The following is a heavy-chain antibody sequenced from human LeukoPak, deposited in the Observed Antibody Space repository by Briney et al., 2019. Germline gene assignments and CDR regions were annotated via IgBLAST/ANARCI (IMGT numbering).Heavy chain of an antibody. D-gene: IGHD5-18*01. Sequence: SETLSLTCTVSGGSISSYYWSWIRQPPGKGLEWTGYIYTSGSTNYNPSLKSRVTISVDTSKNQFSLKLSSVTAADTAVYYCARLAVVYAFDIWGQGTMVTVSS. J-gene: IGHJ3*02. CDR1: GGSISSYY. CDR2: IYTSGST. CDR3: ARLAVVYAFDI. V-gene: IGHV4-4*09.